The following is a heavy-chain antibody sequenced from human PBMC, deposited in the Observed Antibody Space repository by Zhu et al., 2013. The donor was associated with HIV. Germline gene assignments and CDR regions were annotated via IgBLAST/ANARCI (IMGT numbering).Heavy chain of an antibody. CDR3: ARARLYSGSYVF. CDR2: INPNSGDT. D-gene: IGHD1-26*01. J-gene: IGHJ4*02. CDR1: GYTFTGYY. V-gene: IGHV1-2*04. Sequence: QVQLVQSGAEVKKPGDSVKVSCKASGYTFTGYYIHWVRQAPGQGLEWMGWINPNSGDTNYAQKFQAWVTMTRDMSISTAYMELRRLRSDDTAVYFCARARLYSGSYVFWGQGTLVTVSS.